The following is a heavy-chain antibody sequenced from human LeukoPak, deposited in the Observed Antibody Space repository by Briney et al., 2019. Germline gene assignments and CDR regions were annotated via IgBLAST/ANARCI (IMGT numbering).Heavy chain of an antibody. CDR1: GGSISNSGYY. V-gene: IGHV4-39*01. Sequence: SETLSLTCTVPGGSISNSGYYWGCIRQPPGKGLEWIGSIYYSGSTYYNPSLKGRVTISADTSKNQFSLKLSSVTAADTAVYYCVRLDSYYYVDVWGKGTTVTVS. D-gene: IGHD3-9*01. J-gene: IGHJ6*03. CDR2: IYYSGST. CDR3: VRLDSYYYVDV.